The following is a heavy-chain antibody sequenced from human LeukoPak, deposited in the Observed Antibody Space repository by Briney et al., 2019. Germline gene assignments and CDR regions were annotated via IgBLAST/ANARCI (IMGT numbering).Heavy chain of an antibody. D-gene: IGHD3-22*01. CDR2: ISYDGSNK. Sequence: PGRSLRLSCAASGFTFSSYAMHLVRQAPGKGLEWVVVISYDGSNKYYADSVKGRFTISRDNSKNTLYLQMNSLRAEDTAVYYCARDWTYDSSGYSVPWGQGTLVTVSS. CDR3: ARDWTYDSSGYSVP. V-gene: IGHV3-30-3*01. CDR1: GFTFSSYA. J-gene: IGHJ5*02.